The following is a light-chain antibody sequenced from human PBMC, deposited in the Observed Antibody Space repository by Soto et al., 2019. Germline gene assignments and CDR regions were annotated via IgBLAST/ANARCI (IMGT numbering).Light chain of an antibody. CDR3: QNYNGAPWT. J-gene: IGKJ1*01. CDR1: QNLNSW. CDR2: KAS. Sequence: DIQMTQSPSTLSASVGDRVTITCRASQNLNSWLAWYQQKPGKAPKLLIYKASSLESGVPSRFSGSGSGTEFTLTINSLQPEDVATYYCQNYNGAPWTFGQGTKVEIK. V-gene: IGKV1-5*03.